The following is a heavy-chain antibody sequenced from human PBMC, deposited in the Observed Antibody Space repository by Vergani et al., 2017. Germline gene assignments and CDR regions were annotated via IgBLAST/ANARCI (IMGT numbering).Heavy chain of an antibody. Sequence: EVQLLESGGGLVQPGGSLRLSCAASGFTFSSYAMSWVRQAPGKGLEWVSAISGSGGSTYYADSVKGRFTISRDNSKNTLYLQMNSLRAEDTAVYYCAKEVYSSGWYNYYGMDVWGQGTTVTVSS. J-gene: IGHJ6*02. D-gene: IGHD6-19*01. CDR1: GFTFSSYA. V-gene: IGHV3-23*01. CDR2: ISGSGGST. CDR3: AKEVYSSGWYNYYGMDV.